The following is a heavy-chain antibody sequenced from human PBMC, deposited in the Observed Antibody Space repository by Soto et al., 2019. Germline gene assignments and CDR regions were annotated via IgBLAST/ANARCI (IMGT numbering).Heavy chain of an antibody. Sequence: QVQLVQSGAAVKKPGASVKVSCKASGYTFTIYGISWVRQAPGQGLEWMGWISGYNGNTDYAQNLQDKVTLTTDASKSSVYMELRSRRSYDTAVYYCARVDYYDSSGYCGYWGQGTLITVSS. D-gene: IGHD3-22*01. CDR1: GYTFTIYG. J-gene: IGHJ4*02. CDR2: ISGYNGNT. V-gene: IGHV1-18*04. CDR3: ARVDYYDSSGYCGY.